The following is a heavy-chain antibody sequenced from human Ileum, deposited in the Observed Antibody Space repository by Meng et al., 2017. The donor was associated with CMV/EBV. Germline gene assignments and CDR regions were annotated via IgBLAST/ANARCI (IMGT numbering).Heavy chain of an antibody. D-gene: IGHD2-2*01. Sequence: GESLKISCAASGFTVSGNYFNWVRQAPGKGLEWVSLIHSDGRTYYADSVKGRFTISRDNAKNSLYLQMNSLRAEDTAVYYCARGLPRQYCSSTSCQDYYYYYYGMDVWGQGTTVTVS. CDR2: IHSDGRT. CDR3: ARGLPRQYCSSTSCQDYYYYYYGMDV. CDR1: GFTVSGNY. V-gene: IGHV3-66*01. J-gene: IGHJ6*02.